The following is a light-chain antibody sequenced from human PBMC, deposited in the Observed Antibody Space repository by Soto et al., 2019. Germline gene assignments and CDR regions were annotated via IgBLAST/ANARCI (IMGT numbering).Light chain of an antibody. CDR1: QSVGST. Sequence: EIVLTQSPATLSVSPGDRVTLSCRASQSVGSTLAWYQQKPGQPPRLLIRGASTRATAVPARFGGSGSGTEFTLTIHSLQSEDFAVYFCQQYSNWLSFGGGTKVEI. V-gene: IGKV3-15*01. CDR3: QQYSNWLS. J-gene: IGKJ4*01. CDR2: GAS.